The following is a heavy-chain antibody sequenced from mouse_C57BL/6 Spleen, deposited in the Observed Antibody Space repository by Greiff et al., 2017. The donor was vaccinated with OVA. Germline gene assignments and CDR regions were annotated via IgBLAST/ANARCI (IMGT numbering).Heavy chain of an antibody. D-gene: IGHD2-4*01. J-gene: IGHJ3*01. V-gene: IGHV1-15*01. CDR3: TRGGYDYGFAY. CDR2: IDPETGGT. Sequence: QVQLKQSGAELVRPGASVTLSCKASGYTFTDYEMHWVKQTPVHGLEWIGAIDPETGGTAYNQKFKGKAILTADKSSSTAYMELRSLTSEDSAVYYCTRGGYDYGFAYWGQGTLVTVSA. CDR1: GYTFTDYE.